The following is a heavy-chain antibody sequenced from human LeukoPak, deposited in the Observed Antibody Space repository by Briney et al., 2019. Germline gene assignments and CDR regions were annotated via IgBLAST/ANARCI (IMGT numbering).Heavy chain of an antibody. D-gene: IGHD3-3*01. CDR1: GGSFSGYY. CDR3: ARGDRYYDFWSGYRRNWFDP. J-gene: IGHJ5*02. V-gene: IGHV4-34*01. CDR2: INHSGST. Sequence: SETLSLTCAVYGGSFSGYYWSWIRQPPGKGLEWIGEINHSGSTNYNPSLKSRVTISVDTSKNQFSLKLSSVTAADTAVYYCARGDRYYDFWSGYRRNWFDPWGQGTLVTVSS.